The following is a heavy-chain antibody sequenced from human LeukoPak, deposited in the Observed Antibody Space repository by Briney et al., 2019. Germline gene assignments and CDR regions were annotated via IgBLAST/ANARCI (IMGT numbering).Heavy chain of an antibody. CDR3: AAQKRGNYRPYYFDY. CDR2: ISGSGGTT. CDR1: GFTFSTYA. J-gene: IGHJ4*02. Sequence: GGSLRLSCAASGFTFSTYAMSWVRQAPGGGLEWVSIISGSGGTTYYADSVKGRFTISRDSSKNTLYLQMNRLRAEDTAVYYCAAQKRGNYRPYYFDYWGQGTLVTVSS. D-gene: IGHD3-16*02. V-gene: IGHV3-23*01.